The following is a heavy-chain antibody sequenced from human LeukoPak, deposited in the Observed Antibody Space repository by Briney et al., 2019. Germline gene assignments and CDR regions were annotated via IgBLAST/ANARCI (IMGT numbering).Heavy chain of an antibody. J-gene: IGHJ6*03. CDR1: GYTFTSYD. CDR2: MNPNSGNT. CDR3: ARRPPFRYYYYMDV. V-gene: IGHV1-8*03. Sequence: GASVKVSCKASGYTFTSYDINWVRQATGQGLEWMGWMNPNSGNTGYAQKFQGRVTITRNTSISTAYMELSSLRSEDTAVYYCARRPPFRYYYYMDVWGKGTTVTVSS.